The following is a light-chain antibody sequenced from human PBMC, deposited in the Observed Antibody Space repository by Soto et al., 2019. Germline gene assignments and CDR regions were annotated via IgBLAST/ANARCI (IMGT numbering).Light chain of an antibody. V-gene: IGKV1-39*01. CDR3: QHSYSTRT. Sequence: DLQMTQSPSSLSASIGDRVTISCRASQDIGAYVNWYQHKQGKAPRVLMYAASNLKSGVPPRFSGSGVGRDFTHTISDLQPEDFATYYCQHSYSTRTFGQGTKVERK. J-gene: IGKJ1*01. CDR2: AAS. CDR1: QDIGAY.